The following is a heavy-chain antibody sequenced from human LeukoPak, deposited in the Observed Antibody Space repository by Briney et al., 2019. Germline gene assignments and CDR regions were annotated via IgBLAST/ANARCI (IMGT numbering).Heavy chain of an antibody. CDR3: ARDVWYYDSSGYGEGNDY. J-gene: IGHJ4*02. CDR1: GFTFSSYG. V-gene: IGHV3-66*01. CDR2: IYSGGST. Sequence: GGSLRLSCAASGFTFSSYGMHWVRQAPGKGLEWVSVIYSGGSTYYADSVKGRFTISRDNSKNTLYLQMNSLRAEDTAVYYCARDVWYYDSSGYGEGNDYWGQGTLVTVSS. D-gene: IGHD3-22*01.